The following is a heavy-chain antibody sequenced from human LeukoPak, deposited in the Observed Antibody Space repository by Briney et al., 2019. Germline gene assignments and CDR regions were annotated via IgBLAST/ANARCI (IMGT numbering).Heavy chain of an antibody. Sequence: GGSLRLSCAAPGFTFSSYAINWVRQAPGQGLERMGGIIPIVGTANYAQKFQGRVTITTDESTSTAYMELSSLRSEDTAVYYCARFEGPIAAAGTGDYYYGMDVWGQGTTVTVSS. J-gene: IGHJ6*02. CDR1: GFTFSSYA. V-gene: IGHV1-69*05. CDR3: ARFEGPIAAAGTGDYYYGMDV. CDR2: IIPIVGTA. D-gene: IGHD6-13*01.